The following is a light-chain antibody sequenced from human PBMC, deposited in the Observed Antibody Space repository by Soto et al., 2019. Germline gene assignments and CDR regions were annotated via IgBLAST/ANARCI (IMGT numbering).Light chain of an antibody. CDR1: QSVRTS. Sequence: EIVLTQSPATLSLSPGERATLSCRASQSVRTSLAWYQQQFGQAPRLLIYDASNRASGIPARFSGSGSGTDFTLTISSLEPEDFAVYYCQQRGDWPITFGPGTKVGIK. V-gene: IGKV3-11*01. CDR2: DAS. CDR3: QQRGDWPIT. J-gene: IGKJ3*01.